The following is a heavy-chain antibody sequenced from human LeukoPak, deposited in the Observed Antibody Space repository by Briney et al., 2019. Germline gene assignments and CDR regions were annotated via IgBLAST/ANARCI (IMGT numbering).Heavy chain of an antibody. CDR3: ARGPKRIAMVRGARQGYGMDV. Sequence: SQTLSLTCTVSGGSISSGGYYWSWIRQPPGKGLEWIGYIYHSGSTYYNPSLKSRVTMSVDTSKNQFSPKLSSVTAADTAVYYCARGPKRIAMVRGARQGYGMDVWGQGTTVTVSS. D-gene: IGHD3-10*01. CDR2: IYHSGST. V-gene: IGHV4-30-2*01. J-gene: IGHJ6*02. CDR1: GGSISSGGYY.